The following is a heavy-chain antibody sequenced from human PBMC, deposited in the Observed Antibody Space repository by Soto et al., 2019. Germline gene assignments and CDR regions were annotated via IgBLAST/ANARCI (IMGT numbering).Heavy chain of an antibody. J-gene: IGHJ6*02. CDR1: GLPVSTNY. CDR3: VRPLPSGQNYGMDV. D-gene: IGHD3-10*01. V-gene: IGHV3-53*01. Sequence: GGSLRLSCAASGLPVSTNYMSWVRQAPGKGLEWVSVIYNDGKTYYADSVKGRFPISRDASKNTLHLQMDSLRDEDTAVYYCVRPLPSGQNYGMDVWRQRTTVTVSS. CDR2: IYNDGKT.